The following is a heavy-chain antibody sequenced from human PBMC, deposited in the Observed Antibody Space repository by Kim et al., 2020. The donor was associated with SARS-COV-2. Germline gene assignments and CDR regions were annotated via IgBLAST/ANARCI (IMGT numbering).Heavy chain of an antibody. CDR3: ARLAYGDYVDFDY. CDR2: IIPIFGTA. J-gene: IGHJ4*02. CDR1: GCTFSSYA. V-gene: IGHV1-69*13. D-gene: IGHD4-17*01. Sequence: SVKVSCKASGCTFSSYAISWVRQAPGQGLEWMGGIIPIFGTANYAQKFQGRVTITADESTSTAYMELSSLRSEDTAVYYCARLAYGDYVDFDYWGQGTLVTVSS.